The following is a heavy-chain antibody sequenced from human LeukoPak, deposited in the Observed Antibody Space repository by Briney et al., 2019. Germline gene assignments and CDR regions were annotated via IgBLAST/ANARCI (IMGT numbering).Heavy chain of an antibody. J-gene: IGHJ4*02. CDR1: GDTFSTYA. Sequence: ASVKVSCKASGDTFSTYAISWVRQAPGQGLEWMGGISAYNGNTNYAQKLQGRVTMTTDTSTSTAYMELRSLRSDDTAVYYCARVVGANSDFDYWGQGTLVTVSS. D-gene: IGHD1-26*01. V-gene: IGHV1-18*01. CDR2: ISAYNGNT. CDR3: ARVVGANSDFDY.